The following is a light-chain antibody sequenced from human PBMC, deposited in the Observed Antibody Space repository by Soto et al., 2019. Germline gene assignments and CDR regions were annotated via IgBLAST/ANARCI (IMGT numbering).Light chain of an antibody. J-gene: IGLJ1*01. V-gene: IGLV2-14*01. Sequence: QSALTQPASVSGSPGQSITISCTGTSSDVGAYDFVSWYQQHPGKAPKLVISEVTNRPSGIPDRFSGSKSGNTASLTISGLQADDEASYYCSSYTITTALVFGSGTKVTVL. CDR3: SSYTITTALV. CDR2: EVT. CDR1: SSDVGAYDF.